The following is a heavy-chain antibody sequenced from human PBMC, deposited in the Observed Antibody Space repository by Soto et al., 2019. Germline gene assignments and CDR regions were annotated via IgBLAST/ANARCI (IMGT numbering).Heavy chain of an antibody. Sequence: EVQLVESGGGLVQPGGSLRLSCAASGFAFSNYWMSWVRQAPGKGLEGVANIKQDGSEKYYVDSVKGRFTISRDNAKNSLYLQMNSLRAEDTAVYYCTRPGRGVDYWGQGTLVTVSS. CDR3: TRPGRGVDY. J-gene: IGHJ4*02. CDR2: IKQDGSEK. V-gene: IGHV3-7*01. CDR1: GFAFSNYW.